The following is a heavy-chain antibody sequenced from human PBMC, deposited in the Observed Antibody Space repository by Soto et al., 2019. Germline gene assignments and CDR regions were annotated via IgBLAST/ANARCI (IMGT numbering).Heavy chain of an antibody. Sequence: GGSLRLSCTASGFTFSSYGMHWVRQAPGKGLEWVAVISYDGSNKYYADSVKGRFTISRDNSKNTPYLQMNSLRAEDTAVYYCAKDIAGNAEYFQHWGQGTLVTVSS. D-gene: IGHD1-26*01. CDR1: GFTFSSYG. J-gene: IGHJ1*01. CDR2: ISYDGSNK. CDR3: AKDIAGNAEYFQH. V-gene: IGHV3-30*18.